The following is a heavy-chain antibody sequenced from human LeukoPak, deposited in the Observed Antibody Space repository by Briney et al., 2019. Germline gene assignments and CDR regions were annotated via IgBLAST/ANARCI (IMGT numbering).Heavy chain of an antibody. J-gene: IGHJ4*02. CDR3: ATVPSIVGATKGGY. CDR1: GFTFSSYA. CDR2: ISYDGSNK. V-gene: IGHV3-30-3*01. D-gene: IGHD1-26*01. Sequence: GRSLRLSCAAPGFTFSSYAMHWVRQAPGKGLEWVAVISYDGSNKYYADSVKGRFTISRDNSKNTLYLQMNSLRAEDTAVYYCATVPSIVGATKGGYWGQGTLVTVSS.